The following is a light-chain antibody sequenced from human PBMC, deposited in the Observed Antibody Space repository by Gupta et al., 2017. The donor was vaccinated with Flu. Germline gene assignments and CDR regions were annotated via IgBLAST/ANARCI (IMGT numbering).Light chain of an antibody. J-gene: IGKJ4*01. CDR2: ETS. V-gene: IGKV3-11*01. CDR1: QTIRNF. Sequence: VLTQSPATLSLSPGERATLYCRASQTIRNFLAWYQQQPGQAPRLRIYETSNSATGIPARFSGSVSETDFNRSRSSLEPEDYGVYDSQLSSAFGRGTKVDIK. CDR3: QLSSA.